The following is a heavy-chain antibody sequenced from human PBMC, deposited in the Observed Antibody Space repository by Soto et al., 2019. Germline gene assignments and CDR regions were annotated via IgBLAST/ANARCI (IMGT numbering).Heavy chain of an antibody. CDR1: GGSISSGGYY. CDR2: IYYSGST. Sequence: QVQLQESGPGLVKPSQTLSLTCTVSGGSISSGGYYWSWIRQHPGKGLEWIGYIYYSGSTYYNPSLKSLITIPVDTSKNQFSLKLSSVTAADTAVYYCARVAATRHYYYGMDVWGQGTTVTVSS. CDR3: ARVAATRHYYYGMDV. V-gene: IGHV4-31*01. D-gene: IGHD2-15*01. J-gene: IGHJ6*02.